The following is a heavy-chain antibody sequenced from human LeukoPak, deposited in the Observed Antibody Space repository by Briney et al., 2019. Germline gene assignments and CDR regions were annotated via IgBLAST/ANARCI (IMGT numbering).Heavy chain of an antibody. D-gene: IGHD6-13*01. V-gene: IGHV3-38-3*01. J-gene: IGHJ4*02. CDR3: AKSFPAAGTFGDY. CDR2: ISGGST. CDR1: GFTVSSNE. Sequence: GGSLRLSCAASGFTVSSNEMSWVRQAPGKGLEWVSSISGGSTYYADSRKGRFAISRDNSKNTLHLQMNSLRAEDTAVYYCAKSFPAAGTFGDYWGQGTLVTVSS.